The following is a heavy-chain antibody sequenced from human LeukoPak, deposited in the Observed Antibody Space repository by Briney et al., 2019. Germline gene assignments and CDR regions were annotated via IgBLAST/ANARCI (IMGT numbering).Heavy chain of an antibody. D-gene: IGHD6-19*01. CDR1: GGSSSGYY. CDR3: ARGLGGLVYFQH. CDR2: INHSGST. J-gene: IGHJ1*01. Sequence: SETLSLTCAVYGGSSSGYYWSWIRQPPGKGLEWIGEINHSGSTNYNPSLKSRVTISVDTSKNQFSLKLSSVAAADTAVYYCARGLGGLVYFQHWGQGTLVTVSS. V-gene: IGHV4-34*01.